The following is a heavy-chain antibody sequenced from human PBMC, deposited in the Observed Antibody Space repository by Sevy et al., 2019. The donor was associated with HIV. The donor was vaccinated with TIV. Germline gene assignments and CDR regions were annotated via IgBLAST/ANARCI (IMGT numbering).Heavy chain of an antibody. CDR3: ARGLRPGAAAGNYFDY. Sequence: SETPSLTCTVSGGSISSYYWSWIRQPAGKGLEWIGRIYTSGSTNYNPSLKSRVTMSVDTSKNQFSLKLSSVTAADTAVYYCARGLRPGAAAGNYFDYWGQGTLVTVSS. V-gene: IGHV4-4*07. CDR1: GGSISSYY. J-gene: IGHJ4*02. CDR2: IYTSGST. D-gene: IGHD6-13*01.